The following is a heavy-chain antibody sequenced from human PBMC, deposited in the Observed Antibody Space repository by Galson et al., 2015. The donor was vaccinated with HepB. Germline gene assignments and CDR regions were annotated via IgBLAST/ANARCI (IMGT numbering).Heavy chain of an antibody. CDR2: FYPGDSKT. CDR3: VRHAIMRVYNPTSPLDY. J-gene: IGHJ4*02. Sequence: QSGAEVKKPGEPLKISCKTSGYSFGDYWIGWVRQVPGKGLEWMAMFYPGDSKTRYSPSFEGQVTISVDRSVSTAYLQWNSLRASDTAMYYCVRHAIMRVYNPTSPLDYWGQDTLVTVSS. V-gene: IGHV5-51*01. CDR1: GYSFGDYW. D-gene: IGHD5-24*01.